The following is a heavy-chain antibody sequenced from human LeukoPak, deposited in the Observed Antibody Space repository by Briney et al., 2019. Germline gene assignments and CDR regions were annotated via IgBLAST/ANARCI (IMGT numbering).Heavy chain of an antibody. CDR3: ARDRLLEDREYNYYYYMDV. J-gene: IGHJ6*03. CDR2: ISSSSSYI. CDR1: GFTFSSYT. V-gene: IGHV3-21*01. D-gene: IGHD3-3*01. Sequence: GGSLRLSCAASGFTFSSYTMKWVRQAPGKGLEWVSSISSSSSYIYYAGSVKGRFTISRDNAKNSLYLQMNSLRVEDTAVYYCARDRLLEDREYNYYYYMDVWGKGTTVTVSS.